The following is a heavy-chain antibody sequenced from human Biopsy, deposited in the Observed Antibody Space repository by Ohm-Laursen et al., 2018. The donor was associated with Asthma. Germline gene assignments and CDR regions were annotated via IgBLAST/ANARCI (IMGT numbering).Heavy chain of an antibody. CDR3: ARKAGSCISRTCYSLDF. D-gene: IGHD2-2*01. V-gene: IGHV1-69*01. CDR2: INSVFGTT. J-gene: IGHJ4*02. CDR1: GGTFNTYV. Sequence: GSSVKVSCEPLGGTFNTYVIGWVRQAPGQGLEWMGGINSVFGTTTYPQKFQDRVTITADDSTSTAYMELSSLRSEDTAVYYCARKAGSCISRTCYSLDFWGQGTLVTVSS.